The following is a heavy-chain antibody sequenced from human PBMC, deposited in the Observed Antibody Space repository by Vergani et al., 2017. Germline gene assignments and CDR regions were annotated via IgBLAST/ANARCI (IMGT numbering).Heavy chain of an antibody. J-gene: IGHJ5*02. CDR3: ARVSGRYDFWSGPRPFDP. V-gene: IGHV4-34*01. D-gene: IGHD3-3*01. CDR2: INHSGST. Sequence: QVQLQQWGAGLLKPSETLSLTCAVYGGSFSGYYWSWIRQPPGKGLEWIGEINHSGSTNYNPSLKSRVTISVDTSKNQFSLKLSSVTAAEPAVYYCARVSGRYDFWSGPRPFDPWGQGTLVTVSS. CDR1: GGSFSGYY.